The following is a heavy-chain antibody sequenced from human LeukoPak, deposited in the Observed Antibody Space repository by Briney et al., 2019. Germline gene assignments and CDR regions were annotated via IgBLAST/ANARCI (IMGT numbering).Heavy chain of an antibody. CDR2: IYYSGST. V-gene: IGHV4-59*01. D-gene: IGHD5-18*01. Sequence: SGTLSLTCTVSGGSISSYYWSWIRQPPGKGLEWIGYIYYSGSTNYNPSLKSRVTISVDTSKNQFSLKLSSVTAADTAVYYCAREGYTAMVIDYWGQGTLVTVSS. J-gene: IGHJ4*02. CDR3: AREGYTAMVIDY. CDR1: GGSISSYY.